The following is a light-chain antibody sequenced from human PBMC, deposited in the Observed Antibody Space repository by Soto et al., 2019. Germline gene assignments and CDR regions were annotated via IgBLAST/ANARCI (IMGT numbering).Light chain of an antibody. Sequence: DIQLTQSPSFLSASVGDRVTITCRASQGISSYLAWYQQKPGKAPKLLIYTASTLQSGVPSRFSGSGSGTECTLTISSLQPEDFATYYCQQLNSYPHTFGGGTNVEIK. V-gene: IGKV1-9*01. CDR2: TAS. J-gene: IGKJ4*01. CDR3: QQLNSYPHT. CDR1: QGISSY.